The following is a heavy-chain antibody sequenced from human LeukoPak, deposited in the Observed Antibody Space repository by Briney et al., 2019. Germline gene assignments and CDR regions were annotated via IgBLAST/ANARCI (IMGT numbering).Heavy chain of an antibody. Sequence: GASVKVSCKVSGGTFSSYAISWVRQAPGQGLEWMGGIIPIFGTANYAQKFQGRVTITTDESTSTAYMELSSLRSEDTAVYYCARSTRAAVYYMDVWGKGTTVTVSS. J-gene: IGHJ6*03. CDR2: IIPIFGTA. V-gene: IGHV1-69*05. D-gene: IGHD5-24*01. CDR1: GGTFSSYA. CDR3: ARSTRAAVYYMDV.